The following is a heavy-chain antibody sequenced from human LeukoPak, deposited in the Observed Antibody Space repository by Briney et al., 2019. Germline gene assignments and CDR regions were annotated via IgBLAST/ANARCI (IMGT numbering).Heavy chain of an antibody. CDR3: ARSEEVVVITPFGY. CDR2: ISSSGSIR. J-gene: IGHJ4*02. Sequence: GGSLRLSCAASGFTVTSNYMSWIRQAPGKGLEWISHISSSGSIRYYADSLKGRFTISRDNAKNSLYLQMNSLRAEDTALYYCARSEEVVVITPFGYWGQGTLVTVSS. CDR1: GFTVTSNY. V-gene: IGHV3-11*01. D-gene: IGHD3-22*01.